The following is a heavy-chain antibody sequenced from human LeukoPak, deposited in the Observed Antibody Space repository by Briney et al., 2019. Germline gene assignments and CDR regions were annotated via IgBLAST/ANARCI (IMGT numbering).Heavy chain of an antibody. CDR2: IRYDGSNK. D-gene: IGHD3-10*01. Sequence: GGSLRLSCAASGFTFSSYGMHWVRQAPGKGLEWVAFIRYDGSNKYYADSVKGRFTISRDNSKNTLYLQMNSLRAEDTAVYYCAKVPGNTIRGVISRLIDYWGQGTLVTVSP. J-gene: IGHJ4*02. CDR3: AKVPGNTIRGVISRLIDY. V-gene: IGHV3-30*02. CDR1: GFTFSSYG.